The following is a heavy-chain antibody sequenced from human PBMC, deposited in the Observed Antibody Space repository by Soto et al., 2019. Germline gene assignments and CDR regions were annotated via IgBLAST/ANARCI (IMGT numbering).Heavy chain of an antibody. CDR1: GGSISSYY. Sequence: QVQLQESGPGLVKPSETLSLTCTVSGGSISSYYWSWIRQPPGKGLEWIGYIYYSGSTNYNPSLKSRVTISVDTSKNQFALKLSSVTAADTAVYYCARDYHYPDTYWYFDLWGRGTLVTVSS. V-gene: IGHV4-59*01. J-gene: IGHJ2*01. D-gene: IGHD3-22*01. CDR3: ARDYHYPDTYWYFDL. CDR2: IYYSGST.